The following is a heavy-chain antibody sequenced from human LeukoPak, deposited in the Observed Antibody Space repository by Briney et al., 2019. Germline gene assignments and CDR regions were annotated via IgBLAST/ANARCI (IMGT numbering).Heavy chain of an antibody. D-gene: IGHD3-10*01. V-gene: IGHV3-23*01. CDR1: GFTFSTSA. CDR2: ISTTVGNT. Sequence: GGSLRLSCAASGFTFSTSAMSWVRQAPGKGLEWVSSISTTVGNTYYADSVKGRFTISRDNSNHTLYLQMNSLTAEDTAVYYCTKRAEFGGFDPWGQGTLLTVSS. CDR3: TKRAEFGGFDP. J-gene: IGHJ5*02.